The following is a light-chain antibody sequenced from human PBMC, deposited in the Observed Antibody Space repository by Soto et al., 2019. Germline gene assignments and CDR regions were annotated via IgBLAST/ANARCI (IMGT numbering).Light chain of an antibody. V-gene: IGKV1-8*01. CDR1: QGISSY. CDR3: QQSYITPWT. CDR2: AAS. J-gene: IGKJ1*01. Sequence: AIRMTQSPSSFSASTGDRVTITCRASQGISSYLAWYQQKPGKAPKLLIYAASTLQSGVPSRFSGSGSGTNFTLAISGLQAEDFATYYCQQSYITPWTFGQGTRWIS.